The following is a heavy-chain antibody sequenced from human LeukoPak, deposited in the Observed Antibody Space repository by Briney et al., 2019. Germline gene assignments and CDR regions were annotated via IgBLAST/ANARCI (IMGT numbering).Heavy chain of an antibody. V-gene: IGHV1-69*13. J-gene: IGHJ4*02. Sequence: SVKVSCKASGGTFSSYAISWVRQAPGQGLEWMGGIITIFGTANYAQKFQGRVTITADESTSTAYMELSSLRSEDTAVYYCARSGGGLSADHDFDYWGQGTLVTVSS. CDR3: ARSGGGLSADHDFDY. CDR1: GGTFSSYA. CDR2: IITIFGTA. D-gene: IGHD3-3*01.